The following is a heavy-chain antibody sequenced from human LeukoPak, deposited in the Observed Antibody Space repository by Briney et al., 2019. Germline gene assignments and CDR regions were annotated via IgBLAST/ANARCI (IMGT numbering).Heavy chain of an antibody. Sequence: SETLSLTCTDPGGSIGSYYWSWIRQPPGQGPEWIGHVYYTGRTGYNPSLKSRVTISVDTPKDQFSLRLSSVTAADTAMYYCATLSSGYHFYFDSWGQGILVTVSS. D-gene: IGHD3-22*01. V-gene: IGHV4-59*01. CDR2: VYYTGRT. J-gene: IGHJ4*02. CDR3: ATLSSGYHFYFDS. CDR1: GGSIGSYY.